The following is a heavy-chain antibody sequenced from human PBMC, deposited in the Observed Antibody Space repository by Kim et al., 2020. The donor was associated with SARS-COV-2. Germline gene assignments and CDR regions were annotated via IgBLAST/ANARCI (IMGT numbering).Heavy chain of an antibody. CDR3: ARDFSYYDSSGYYYLPDY. CDR1: GFTFSSYS. Sequence: GGSLRLSCAASGFTFSSYSMNWVRQAPGKGLEWVSSISSSSSYIYYADSVKGRFTISRDNAKNSLYLQMNSLRAEYTAVYYCARDFSYYDSSGYYYLPDYWGQGTLVTVSS. CDR2: ISSSSSYI. D-gene: IGHD3-22*01. J-gene: IGHJ4*02. V-gene: IGHV3-21*01.